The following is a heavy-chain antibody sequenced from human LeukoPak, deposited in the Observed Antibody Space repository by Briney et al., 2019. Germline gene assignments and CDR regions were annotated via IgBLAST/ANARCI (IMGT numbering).Heavy chain of an antibody. Sequence: GGSLRLSCAASGFTFSSYGMHLVRQAPGKGLEWVAVISYDGSNKYYADSVKGRFTISRDNSKNTLYLQMNSLRAEDTAVYYCAKVRPSIAVAGTLDYWGQGTLVTVSS. CDR2: ISYDGSNK. CDR1: GFTFSSYG. CDR3: AKVRPSIAVAGTLDY. V-gene: IGHV3-30*18. J-gene: IGHJ4*02. D-gene: IGHD6-19*01.